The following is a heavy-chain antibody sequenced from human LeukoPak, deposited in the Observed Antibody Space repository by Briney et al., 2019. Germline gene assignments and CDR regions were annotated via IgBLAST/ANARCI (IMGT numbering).Heavy chain of an antibody. CDR2: ISAYNGNT. Sequence: ASVKVSCKASGGTFSSYAISWVRQAPGQGLEWMGWISAYNGNTNYAQKLQGRVTMTTDTSTSTAYMELRSLRSDDTAVYYCATGRRYCSSTSCYRVGYYYYGMDVWGQGTTVTVSS. CDR3: ATGRRYCSSTSCYRVGYYYYGMDV. D-gene: IGHD2-2*01. CDR1: GGTFSSYA. J-gene: IGHJ6*02. V-gene: IGHV1-18*01.